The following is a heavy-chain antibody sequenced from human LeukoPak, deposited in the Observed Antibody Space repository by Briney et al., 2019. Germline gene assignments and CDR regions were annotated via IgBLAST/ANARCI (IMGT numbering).Heavy chain of an antibody. J-gene: IGHJ4*02. CDR2: IKQDGSET. V-gene: IGHV3-7*01. CDR3: ASSASSWYFYC. D-gene: IGHD6-13*01. Sequence: GGSLRLSCAAPGFTFSSYWMSSVRQAPGKGLEWEANIKQDGSETYYVDSVKGRFAISRDNAKNSLYLQMNSLRAEDTAVYYCASSASSWYFYCWGRGTLVTV. CDR1: GFTFSSYW.